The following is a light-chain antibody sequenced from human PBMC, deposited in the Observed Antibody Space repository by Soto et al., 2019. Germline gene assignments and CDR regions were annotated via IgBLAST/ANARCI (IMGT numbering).Light chain of an antibody. CDR1: QDISNS. V-gene: IGKV1-33*01. Sequence: DIHMSQSPSSLSTSFGERVTITLQASQDISNSLNWYQQKPGKAPNLLIYEASKLQTGVPSRFSGGGSGTHFTFTISNLQPEDIATYYCQHYDNLPRYTFGLGTKVDIK. J-gene: IGKJ2*01. CDR3: QHYDNLPRYT. CDR2: EAS.